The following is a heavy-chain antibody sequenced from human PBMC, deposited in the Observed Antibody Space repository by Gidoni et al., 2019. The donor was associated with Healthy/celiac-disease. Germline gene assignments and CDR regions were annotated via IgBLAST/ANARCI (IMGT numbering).Heavy chain of an antibody. V-gene: IGHV3-30*18. Sequence: QVQLVASGGGVVQPGRSLRLSCSASGFTFSSYGMHWVRQAPGKGLEWVAVISYDGSNKYYADSVKGRFTISRDNSKNTLYLQMNSLRAEDTAVYYCAKDQVCSGGSCYPDDEGYYYGMDVWGQGTTVTVSS. D-gene: IGHD2-15*01. CDR2: ISYDGSNK. CDR1: GFTFSSYG. CDR3: AKDQVCSGGSCYPDDEGYYYGMDV. J-gene: IGHJ6*02.